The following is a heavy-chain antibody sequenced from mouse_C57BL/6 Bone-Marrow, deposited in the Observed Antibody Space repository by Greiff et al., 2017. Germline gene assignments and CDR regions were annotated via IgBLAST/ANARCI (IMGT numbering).Heavy chain of an antibody. D-gene: IGHD2-4*01. CDR3: ARPDDYDRLDYAMDY. V-gene: IGHV5-17*01. J-gene: IGHJ4*01. Sequence: EVQLVESGGGLVKPGGSLTLTCAASGFSFSDCGFHWVRQAPERGIEWVAYISSGCSTIYYADTVKGRFTISRDNAQNTLSLQMPSLRSEDTAMYYSARPDDYDRLDYAMDYGGQGTSVTVSS. CDR2: ISSGCSTI. CDR1: GFSFSDCG.